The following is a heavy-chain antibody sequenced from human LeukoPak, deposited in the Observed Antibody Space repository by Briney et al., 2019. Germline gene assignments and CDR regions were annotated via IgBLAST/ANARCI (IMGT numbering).Heavy chain of an antibody. V-gene: IGHV4-39*07. Sequence: KPSETLSLTCTVSGGSISSITYYWGWIRQPPGKGLEWVGHMYYRGNTFYNPSLKSRVTISVDTSKNQFSLKLRSVTAADTAVYYCARDPHYGGNLYYFDYWGQGTLVTVSS. CDR2: MYYRGNT. CDR1: GGSISSITYY. CDR3: ARDPHYGGNLYYFDY. J-gene: IGHJ4*02. D-gene: IGHD4-23*01.